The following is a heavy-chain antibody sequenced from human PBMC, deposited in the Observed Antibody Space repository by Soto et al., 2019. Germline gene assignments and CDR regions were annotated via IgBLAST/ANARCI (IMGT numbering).Heavy chain of an antibody. CDR1: GFTFSSYS. CDR2: ISSSSSYI. J-gene: IGHJ6*02. CDR3: ARVIEAYSNYGMDV. D-gene: IGHD3-16*02. Sequence: PGGSLRLSCAASGFTFSSYSMNCVRQAPGKGLEWVSSISSSSSYIYYADSVKGRFTISRDNAKNSLYLQMNSLRAEDTAVYYCARVIEAYSNYGMDVWGQGTTVTVSS. V-gene: IGHV3-21*04.